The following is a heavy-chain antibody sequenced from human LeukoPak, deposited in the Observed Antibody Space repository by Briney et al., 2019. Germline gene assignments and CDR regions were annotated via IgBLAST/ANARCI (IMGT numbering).Heavy chain of an antibody. CDR2: IYYSGST. D-gene: IGHD2-8*01. CDR1: GGSISSSSYY. J-gene: IGHJ4*02. Sequence: SETLSLTCTVSGGSISSSSYYWGWIRQPPGKGLEWIGSIYYSGSTYYNPSLKSRVTISVDTSKNQFSLKLSPVTAADTAVYYCARGLYYNGFDYWGQGTLVTVSS. V-gene: IGHV4-39*07. CDR3: ARGLYYNGFDY.